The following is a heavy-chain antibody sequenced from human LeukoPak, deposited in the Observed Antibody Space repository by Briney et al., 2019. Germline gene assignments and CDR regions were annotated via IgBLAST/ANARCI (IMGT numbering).Heavy chain of an antibody. D-gene: IGHD2-2*01. Sequence: GGSLRLSCAASGFTFSSYAMHWVRQAPGKGLEWVAVISYDGSNKYYADSVKGRFTISRDNSKNTLYLQMNSLRAEDTAVYYCARFGHCSSTSRYYYYYYGMDVWGQGTTVTVSS. V-gene: IGHV3-30-3*01. J-gene: IGHJ6*02. CDR1: GFTFSSYA. CDR3: ARFGHCSSTSRYYYYYYGMDV. CDR2: ISYDGSNK.